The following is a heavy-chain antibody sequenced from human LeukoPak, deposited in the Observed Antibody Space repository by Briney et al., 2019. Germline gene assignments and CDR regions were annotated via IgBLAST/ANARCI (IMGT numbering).Heavy chain of an antibody. V-gene: IGHV1-2*06. J-gene: IGHJ4*02. D-gene: IGHD3-3*01. CDR3: ARAGPYYDFWSGPASFFDY. CDR2: INPNSGGT. CDR1: GYTFTGYY. Sequence: GASVKVSCKASGYTFTGYYMHWVRQAPGQGLEWMGRINPNSGGTNYAQKFQGRVTMTRDTSISTAYMELSRLRSDDTAVHYCARAGPYYDFWSGPASFFDYWGQGTLVTVSS.